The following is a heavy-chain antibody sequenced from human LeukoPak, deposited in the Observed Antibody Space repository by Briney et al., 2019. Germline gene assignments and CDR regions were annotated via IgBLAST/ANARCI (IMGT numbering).Heavy chain of an antibody. Sequence: PSETLSLTCTVSGGSISSYYWSWIRQPAGKGLEWIGRIYTSGSTNYNPSLKSRVTISVDTSKNQFSLKLSSVTAADTAVYYCARGLSYDFWSGYYYFDYWGQGTLVTVSS. CDR1: GGSISSYY. CDR3: ARGLSYDFWSGYYYFDY. D-gene: IGHD3-3*01. CDR2: IYTSGST. J-gene: IGHJ4*02. V-gene: IGHV4-4*07.